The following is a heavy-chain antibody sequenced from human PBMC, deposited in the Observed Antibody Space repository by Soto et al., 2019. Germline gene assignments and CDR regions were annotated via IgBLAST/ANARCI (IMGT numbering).Heavy chain of an antibody. Sequence: AEPRSLTCTVCGAAIVKSYCIWFPQSTCEGLESIGYVSNTATTPYNPSLKNRVTISVDASKSQFYLKLRSVTAADTAVYYCARGMAEEQIFYYFDYWGQGALVTVS. CDR1: GAAIVKSY. V-gene: IGHV4-59*01. CDR2: VSNTATT. D-gene: IGHD3-9*01. J-gene: IGHJ4*02. CDR3: ARGMAEEQIFYYFDY.